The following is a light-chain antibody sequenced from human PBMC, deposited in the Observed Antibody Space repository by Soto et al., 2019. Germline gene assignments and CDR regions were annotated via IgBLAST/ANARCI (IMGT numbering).Light chain of an antibody. Sequence: EIVLTQSPGTLSLSPGERATLSCRASQSVSSSYLARYQQKPGQAPRLLIYGASSRATGIPDRFSGSGSGTDFTLTISRLEPEDFAVYFCQQYATSPALTFGGGTKVEIK. CDR1: QSVSSSY. V-gene: IGKV3-20*01. CDR2: GAS. J-gene: IGKJ4*01. CDR3: QQYATSPALT.